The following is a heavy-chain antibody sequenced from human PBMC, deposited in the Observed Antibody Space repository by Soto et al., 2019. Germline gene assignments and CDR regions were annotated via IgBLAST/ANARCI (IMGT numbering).Heavy chain of an antibody. V-gene: IGHV3-23*01. J-gene: IGHJ2*01. Sequence: EVQLLESGGGLIQPGGSLRLSCAASGFTFSNSAMSWVRQAPGKGLEWVSVVSVSGSTYYADSVKGRFTISRDTFKKTLYLQMNSLRAEDTAVYYCAKVGMATIGVGFNLWGRGTLVTVSS. D-gene: IGHD5-12*01. CDR2: VSVSGST. CDR1: GFTFSNSA. CDR3: AKVGMATIGVGFNL.